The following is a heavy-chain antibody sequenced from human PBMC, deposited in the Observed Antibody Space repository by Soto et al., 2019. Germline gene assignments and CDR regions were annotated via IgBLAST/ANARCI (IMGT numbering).Heavy chain of an antibody. CDR2: IKRKTDGGTT. J-gene: IGHJ6*02. CDR1: GFTFSNAW. D-gene: IGHD3-22*01. CDR3: TTSSYDNYYYGMDV. Sequence: EVQLVESGGGLVKPGGSLRLSCAASGFTFSNAWMNWVRQAPGKGLEWVGRIKRKTDGGTTDYAAPVKGRFTISRDDSKNTLYLQMNSLKTEDTAVYYCTTSSYDNYYYGMDVWGQGTTVTVSS. V-gene: IGHV3-15*07.